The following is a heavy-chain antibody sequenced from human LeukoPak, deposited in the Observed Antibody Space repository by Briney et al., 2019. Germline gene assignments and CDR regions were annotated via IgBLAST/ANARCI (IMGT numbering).Heavy chain of an antibody. J-gene: IGHJ4*02. V-gene: IGHV4-38-2*02. CDR2: IYHSVTT. D-gene: IGHD7-27*01. CDR1: GYSISSGYY. CDR3: ARGWGHTRH. Sequence: SETLSLTCTVSGYSISSGYYWGWIRQPPGKGLEWIGSIYHSVTTHYNPSLKSRVTISLDTSKNQFSLKLSSVTAADTAVYYCARGWGHTRHWGQGTLVTVSS.